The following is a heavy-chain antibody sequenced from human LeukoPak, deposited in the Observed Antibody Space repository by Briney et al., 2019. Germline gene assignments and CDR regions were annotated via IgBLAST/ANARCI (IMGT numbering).Heavy chain of an antibody. CDR1: GFTFTNYG. Sequence: ASVKVSCKTSGFTFTNYGVSWVRQAPGQGLEWMGWIIASNGYTGYAQKFRDRVTITRDTATSTAYMDLKSLKSDDTALYYCARNGYCSSSSCLFDYWGQGTLVTVSS. CDR2: IIASNGYT. V-gene: IGHV1-18*01. D-gene: IGHD2-2*03. CDR3: ARNGYCSSSSCLFDY. J-gene: IGHJ4*02.